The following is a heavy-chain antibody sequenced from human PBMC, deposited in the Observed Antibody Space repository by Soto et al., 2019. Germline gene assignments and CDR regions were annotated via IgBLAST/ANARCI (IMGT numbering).Heavy chain of an antibody. CDR1: GFTFSDYY. CDR2: ISISDSI. J-gene: IGHJ4*02. CDR3: ARDLGYYDSSGYFDY. Sequence: WGSLRLSCAASGFTFSDYYMSWIRQAPGKGLEWVSYISISDSIYYADSVKGRFTISRDNAKNSLYLQMNSLRAEDTAVYYCARDLGYYDSSGYFDYWGKGTLVTVS. V-gene: IGHV3-11*01. D-gene: IGHD3-22*01.